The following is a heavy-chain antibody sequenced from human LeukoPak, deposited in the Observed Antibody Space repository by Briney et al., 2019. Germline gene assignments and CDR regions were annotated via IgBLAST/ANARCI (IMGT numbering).Heavy chain of an antibody. D-gene: IGHD6-13*01. CDR1: GGSISSYY. CDR2: IYYSGST. J-gene: IGHJ1*01. Sequence: SETLSLTCTVSGGSISSYYWSWIRQPPGKGLVWIGYIYYSGSTNYNPSLKSRVTISVDTSKNQFSLKLSSVTAADTAVDYCASQIAAAGGEYFQHWGQGTLVTVSS. V-gene: IGHV4-59*08. CDR3: ASQIAAAGGEYFQH.